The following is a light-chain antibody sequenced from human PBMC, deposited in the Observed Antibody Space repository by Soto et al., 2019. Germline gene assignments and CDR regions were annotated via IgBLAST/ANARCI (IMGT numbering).Light chain of an antibody. J-gene: IGLJ1*01. CDR2: EVN. V-gene: IGLV2-14*01. Sequence: SLLNQPASLSGSPGQSGAISCTGTISDIGAYDYVSWFQQHPGKAPKLMISEVNNRPSGVSNRFSGSKSGNTAYLTISGLQVEDEAEYFCLSFTTTSTPVFGTGTKVTVL. CDR1: ISDIGAYDY. CDR3: LSFTTTSTPV.